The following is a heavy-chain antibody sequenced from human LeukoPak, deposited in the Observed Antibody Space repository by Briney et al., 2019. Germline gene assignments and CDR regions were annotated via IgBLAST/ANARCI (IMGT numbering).Heavy chain of an antibody. D-gene: IGHD3-10*01. CDR2: IYYSGST. Sequence: SETLSLTCTVSGYSISGGYYWGWIRQPPGKGLEWIGSIYYSGSTYYNPSLKSRVTISVDTSKNQFSLKLSSVTAADTAVYYCARDCITMVRGVIIYFDYWGQGTLVTVSS. CDR1: GYSISGGYY. V-gene: IGHV4-38-2*02. J-gene: IGHJ4*02. CDR3: ARDCITMVRGVIIYFDY.